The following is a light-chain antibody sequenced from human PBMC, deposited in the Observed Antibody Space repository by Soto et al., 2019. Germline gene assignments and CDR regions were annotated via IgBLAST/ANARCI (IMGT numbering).Light chain of an antibody. V-gene: IGKV1-8*01. CDR3: QQYNRFPQT. CDR1: QGISNY. Sequence: AIRMTQSPSSFSASTGDRVTITCRATQGISNYLAWYQQKPGKAPKLLIYRASVLESGVPSRFSGGGSGTNFSLTISYLKSEYFATYYWQQYNRFPQTFGQGTKLEIK. J-gene: IGKJ2*01. CDR2: RAS.